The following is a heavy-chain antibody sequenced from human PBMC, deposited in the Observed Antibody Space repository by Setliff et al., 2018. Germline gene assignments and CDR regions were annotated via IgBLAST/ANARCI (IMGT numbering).Heavy chain of an antibody. J-gene: IGHJ6*03. Sequence: SETLSLTCRVSGGSISSGNYYWGLVRQPPGKGLEWVATIYYSGSTYSNPSLKSRLIISVDAPDNQFSVKLSSVTAADTAVYYCARHKSNGSGSYPSLYMDVWGKGIMVTVSS. CDR3: ARHKSNGSGSYPSLYMDV. D-gene: IGHD3-10*01. CDR2: IYYSGST. CDR1: GGSISSGNYY. V-gene: IGHV4-39*01.